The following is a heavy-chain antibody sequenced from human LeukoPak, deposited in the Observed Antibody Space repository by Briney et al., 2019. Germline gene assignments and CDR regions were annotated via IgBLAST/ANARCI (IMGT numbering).Heavy chain of an antibody. CDR3: ARRPLGGMDV. CDR1: GGSFSGYY. D-gene: IGHD7-27*01. V-gene: IGHV4-34*01. Sequence: SETLSLTCAVYGGSFSGYYWSWIRQPPGRGLEWIGEVNHSGSTNYNPSLKSRVTISVDTSKNQFSLRLNSVTAADTAVYYCARRPLGGMDVWGQGTTVTVSS. CDR2: VNHSGST. J-gene: IGHJ6*02.